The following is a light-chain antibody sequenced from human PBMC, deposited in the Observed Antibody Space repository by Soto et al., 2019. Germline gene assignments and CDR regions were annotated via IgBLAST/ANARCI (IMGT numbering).Light chain of an antibody. J-gene: IGKJ1*01. Sequence: DTQMTQSPSSLSASVGDRVTITCRASRSIGTYLNWYQQAPGKAPKTLIYAASTLQRGVPSRFRGSGSGTDFSLTITNVQPEDFATYFCQQSYYSPWTFGQGTKVEIK. CDR3: QQSYYSPWT. V-gene: IGKV1-39*01. CDR2: AAS. CDR1: RSIGTY.